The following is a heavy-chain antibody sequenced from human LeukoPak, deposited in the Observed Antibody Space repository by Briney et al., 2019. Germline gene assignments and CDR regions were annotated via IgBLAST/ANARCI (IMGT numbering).Heavy chain of an antibody. CDR1: GFTFSSYA. V-gene: IGHV3-23*01. CDR3: AKGRLHSSGWYCDY. CDR2: ISAGGGNT. D-gene: IGHD6-19*01. J-gene: IGHJ4*02. Sequence: GRSLRLSCAASGFTFSSYAMSWVRQAPGKGLEWVSTISAGGGNTSYADSVKGRFTISRDNTKNTLSLQFNSLRAEDTAVYYCAKGRLHSSGWYCDYWGEGTLVTVSS.